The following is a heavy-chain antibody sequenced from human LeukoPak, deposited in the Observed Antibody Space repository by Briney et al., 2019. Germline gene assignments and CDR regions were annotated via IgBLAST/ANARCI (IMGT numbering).Heavy chain of an antibody. D-gene: IGHD3-22*01. Sequence: SETLSLTCTASSGSMSSSSYYWGWIRQPPGKGLEWIGAIYYSGSTNYNPSLRSRVTISIDTSKKQYSLKLASVTAADTAVYYCARHFIGYYDSSGYVQHWGQGTLVTVSS. J-gene: IGHJ1*01. CDR3: ARHFIGYYDSSGYVQH. CDR1: SGSMSSSSYY. V-gene: IGHV4-39*01. CDR2: IYYSGST.